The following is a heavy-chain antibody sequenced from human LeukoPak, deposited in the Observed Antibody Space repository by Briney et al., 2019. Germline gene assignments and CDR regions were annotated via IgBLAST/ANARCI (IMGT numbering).Heavy chain of an antibody. CDR2: IYYSGST. CDR3: ARAVPGYCSSTSCYIFRGQNWFDP. J-gene: IGHJ5*02. Sequence: SQTLSLTCTVSGGSISSGSYYWSWIRQPPGKGPEWIGYIYYSGSTNYNPSLKSRVTISVDTSKNQFSLKLSSVTAADTAVYYCARAVPGYCSSTSCYIFRGQNWFDPWGQGTLVTVSS. V-gene: IGHV4-61*01. D-gene: IGHD2-2*02. CDR1: GGSISSGSYY.